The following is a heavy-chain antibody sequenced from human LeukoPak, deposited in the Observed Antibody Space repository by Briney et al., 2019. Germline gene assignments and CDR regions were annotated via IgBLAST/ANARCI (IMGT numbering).Heavy chain of an antibody. Sequence: GGSLRLSCVASGVPFDYYDMHWVRQTTGKGLQWVAAISSDGRRQYYADSLKGRFFISRDNAKNSLYLQMNSLRAEDTAVYYCAELGITMIGGVWGKGTTVTISS. D-gene: IGHD3-10*02. V-gene: IGHV3-30*04. CDR1: GVPFDYYD. J-gene: IGHJ6*04. CDR3: AELGITMIGGV. CDR2: ISSDGRRQ.